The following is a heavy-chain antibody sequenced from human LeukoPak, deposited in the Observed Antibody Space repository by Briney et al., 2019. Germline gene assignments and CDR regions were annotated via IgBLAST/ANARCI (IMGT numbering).Heavy chain of an antibody. J-gene: IGHJ4*02. D-gene: IGHD6-19*01. Sequence: PSETLSLTCTVSGGSISSSNHYWGWIRQPPGKGLEWIGSISYSGTTYYNPSLKSRVTIFADTSRNRFSLKLSSVTAADTAVYYCARRVVAANLYRTGWPDYWGQGTLVTVSS. V-gene: IGHV4-39*01. CDR1: GGSISSSNHY. CDR2: ISYSGTT. CDR3: ARRVVAANLYRTGWPDY.